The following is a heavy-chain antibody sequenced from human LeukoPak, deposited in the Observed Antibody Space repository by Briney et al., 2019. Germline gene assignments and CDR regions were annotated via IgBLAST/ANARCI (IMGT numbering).Heavy chain of an antibody. Sequence: KTSETLSLTCTVSGGSISSGSYYWSWIRQPAGKGLEWIGRIYTSGSTNYNPSLKSRVTISVDTSKNQFSLKLSSVTAADTAVYYCAREDTYYYGSGSYNWFDPWGQGTLVTVSS. CDR2: IYTSGST. CDR3: AREDTYYYGSGSYNWFDP. D-gene: IGHD3-10*01. J-gene: IGHJ5*02. CDR1: GGSISSGSYY. V-gene: IGHV4-61*02.